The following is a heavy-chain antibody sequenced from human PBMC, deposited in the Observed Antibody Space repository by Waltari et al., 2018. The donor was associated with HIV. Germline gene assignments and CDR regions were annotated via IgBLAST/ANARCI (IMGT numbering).Heavy chain of an antibody. CDR3: APLRTGGGVRSGYYS. J-gene: IGHJ4*02. Sequence: QVQLQQWGAGLLKPSETLSLTCAVYGGSFSGYYWSWIRQPPGKGLEWIGEINHSGSTNYNPSLKSRVTISVDTSKNQFSLKLSSVTAADTAVYYCAPLRTGGGVRSGYYSWGQGTLVTVSS. CDR1: GGSFSGYY. D-gene: IGHD3-22*01. V-gene: IGHV4-34*01. CDR2: INHSGST.